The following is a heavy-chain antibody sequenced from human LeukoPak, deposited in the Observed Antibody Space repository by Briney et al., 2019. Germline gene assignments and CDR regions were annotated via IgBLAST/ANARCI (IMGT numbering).Heavy chain of an antibody. V-gene: IGHV3-48*01. D-gene: IGHD6-6*01. J-gene: IGHJ4*02. CDR2: ISASRSNI. CDR1: EFAFINYG. CDR3: ARGGAARPDY. Sequence: GGSLRLSCAASEFAFINYGMNWVRQAPGKGLEWVSYISASRSNINYADSVKGRFTISRDNAKNSLYLQMNSLRAEDTAVYYCARGGAARPDYWGQGTLVTVSS.